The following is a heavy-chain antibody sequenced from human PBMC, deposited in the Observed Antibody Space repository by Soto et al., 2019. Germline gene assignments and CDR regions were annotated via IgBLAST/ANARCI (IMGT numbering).Heavy chain of an antibody. CDR2: IRSKANSYAT. D-gene: IGHD3-10*01. Sequence: GGSLRLSCAASGFTFSGSAMHWVRQASGKGLEWVGRIRSKANSYATAYAASVKGRFTISRDDSKNTAYLQMNSLKTEDTAVYYCTRLNPYGSGSRSRYYYYMDVWGKGTTVTVSS. V-gene: IGHV3-73*01. CDR3: TRLNPYGSGSRSRYYYYMDV. J-gene: IGHJ6*03. CDR1: GFTFSGSA.